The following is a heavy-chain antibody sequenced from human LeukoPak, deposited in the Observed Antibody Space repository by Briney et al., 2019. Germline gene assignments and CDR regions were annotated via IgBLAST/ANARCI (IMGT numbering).Heavy chain of an antibody. CDR2: ISWDSGSI. V-gene: IGHV3-9*01. Sequence: GGSLRLSCVASGFTFSSYIMTWVRQAPGKGLEWVSGISWDSGSIGYADSVKGRFTISRDNAKNSLYLQMNSLRAEDTALYYCAKDARRTSSGYDYWGQGTLVTVSS. J-gene: IGHJ4*02. CDR3: AKDARRTSSGYDY. CDR1: GFTFSSYI. D-gene: IGHD5-12*01.